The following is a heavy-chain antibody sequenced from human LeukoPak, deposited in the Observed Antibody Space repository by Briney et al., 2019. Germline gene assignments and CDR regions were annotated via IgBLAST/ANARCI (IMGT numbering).Heavy chain of an antibody. CDR2: IYYSGST. D-gene: IGHD3-3*01. J-gene: IGHJ5*02. CDR1: GGSISSSSYY. CDR3: ATGPTLSYYDFWSGHGNWFDP. V-gene: IGHV4-39*01. Sequence: SETLSLTCTVSGGSISSSSYYWDWIRQPPGKGLEWIGSIYYSGSTYYNPSLKSRVTISVDTSKNQFSLKLSSVTAADTAVYYCATGPTLSYYDFWSGHGNWFDPWGQGTLVTVSS.